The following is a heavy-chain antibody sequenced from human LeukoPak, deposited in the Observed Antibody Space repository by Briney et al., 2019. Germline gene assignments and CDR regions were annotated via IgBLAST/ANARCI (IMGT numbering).Heavy chain of an antibody. Sequence: GGSLRLSCAASGFTFSSYSMNWVRQAPGKGLEWVSSISSSSSYIYYADSVKGRFTISRDNSKNTLYLHMNSLRAEDTAVYYCATTGSSSWYGAPTDYWGQGTLVTVSS. D-gene: IGHD6-13*01. J-gene: IGHJ4*02. CDR2: ISSSSSYI. CDR3: ATTGSSSWYGAPTDY. V-gene: IGHV3-21*04. CDR1: GFTFSSYS.